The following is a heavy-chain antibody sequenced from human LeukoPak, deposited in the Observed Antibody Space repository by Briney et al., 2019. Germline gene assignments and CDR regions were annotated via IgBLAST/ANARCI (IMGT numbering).Heavy chain of an antibody. Sequence: SETLSLTCTVSGGSISSSSYYWGWIRQPPGKGLEWIGTTYYSGSTYYNPSLKSRLTISVDTSKKQFSLKLSSVTAADTAVYYCARLTRSYFDYWGQGTLVTVSS. CDR1: GGSISSSSYY. J-gene: IGHJ4*02. CDR2: TYYSGST. V-gene: IGHV4-39*01. CDR3: ARLTRSYFDY.